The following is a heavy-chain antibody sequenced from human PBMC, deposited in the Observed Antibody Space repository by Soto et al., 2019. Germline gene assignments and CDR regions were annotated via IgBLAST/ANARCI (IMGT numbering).Heavy chain of an antibody. V-gene: IGHV3-21*01. D-gene: IGHD3-10*01. CDR1: GFTFNTFN. CDR3: KGDLHXFITTVRGVGAHDGCDI. J-gene: IGHJ3*02. CDR2: ITNNDYT. Sequence: GGSLRLSCAASGFTFNTFNMNWVRQAPGKGLEWVSSITNNDYTSYADSVKGRFTISRDNAKKSLYLQMNSLRAEDTAVYYCKGDLHXFITTVRGVGAHDGCDIWGQRAKVTVSS.